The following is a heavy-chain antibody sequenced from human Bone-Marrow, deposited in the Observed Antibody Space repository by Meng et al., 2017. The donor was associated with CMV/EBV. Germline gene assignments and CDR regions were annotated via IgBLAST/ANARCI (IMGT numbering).Heavy chain of an antibody. D-gene: IGHD2-2*01. CDR2: ISSSGSTI. Sequence: LSLTCAASGFTFSNAWMSWVRQAPGKGLEWVSYISSSGSTIYYADSVKGRFTISRDNAKNSLYLQMNSLRAEDTAVYYCAREVYCSSTSCPYEYWGQGTLVTVSS. J-gene: IGHJ4*02. CDR1: GFTFSNAW. CDR3: AREVYCSSTSCPYEY. V-gene: IGHV3-11*01.